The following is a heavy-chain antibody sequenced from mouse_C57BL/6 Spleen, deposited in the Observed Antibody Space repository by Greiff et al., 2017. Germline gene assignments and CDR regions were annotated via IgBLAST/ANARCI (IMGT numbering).Heavy chain of an antibody. V-gene: IGHV1-15*01. CDR3: TRSKYSNRYAMDG. J-gene: IGHJ4*01. D-gene: IGHD2-5*01. CDR2: IDPETGGT. CDR1: GYTFTDYE. Sequence: QVQLQQSGAELVRPGASVTLSCKASGYTFTDYEMHWVKQTPVHGLEWIGAIDPETGGTAYNQKFKGKAILTADKSSSTAYMGLRSLTSEDSAVYYCTRSKYSNRYAMDGWGQGTSVTVSS.